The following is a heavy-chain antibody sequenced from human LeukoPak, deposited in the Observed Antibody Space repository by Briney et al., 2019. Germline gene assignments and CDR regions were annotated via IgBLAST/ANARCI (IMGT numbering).Heavy chain of an antibody. D-gene: IGHD1-26*01. V-gene: IGHV4-59*01. J-gene: IGHJ4*02. CDR3: ARANWELPGFDY. CDR1: GGSISSYY. CDR2: IYYSGST. Sequence: ASETLSLTCTVSGGSISSYYWTWIRQPPGKGLEWIGYIYYSGSTNYNPSLKSRVTISVDTSKNQFSLKLRSVTAADTAVYYCARANWELPGFDYWGQGTLVTVSS.